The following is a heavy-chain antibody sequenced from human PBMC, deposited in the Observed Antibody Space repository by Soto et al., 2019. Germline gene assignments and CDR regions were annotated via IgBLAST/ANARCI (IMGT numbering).Heavy chain of an antibody. CDR1: GYIFINFY. Sequence: ASVKVSCKASGYIFINFYIHWVRQAPGQGLEWMGIINPNGGSTNYAHNFQGRVTITRDTSTSTVYMDLSSLRSEDTAVYYCARGLGSGDYWGRGTLVTVSS. J-gene: IGHJ4*02. V-gene: IGHV1-46*03. D-gene: IGHD6-25*01. CDR3: ARGLGSGDY. CDR2: INPNGGST.